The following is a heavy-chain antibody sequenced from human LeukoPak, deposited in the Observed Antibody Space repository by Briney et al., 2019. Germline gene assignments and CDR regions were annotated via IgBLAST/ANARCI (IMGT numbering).Heavy chain of an antibody. CDR3: ARDLPYYDFWSGRYYYGMDV. D-gene: IGHD3-3*01. Sequence: GSLRLSCAASGFTFSSYWMHWVRQAPGKGLVWVSRINSDGSSTSYADSVKGRFTISRDNAKNTLYLQMNSLRAEDTAVYYCARDLPYYDFWSGRYYYGMDVWGQGTTVTVSS. CDR2: INSDGSST. V-gene: IGHV3-74*01. CDR1: GFTFSSYW. J-gene: IGHJ6*02.